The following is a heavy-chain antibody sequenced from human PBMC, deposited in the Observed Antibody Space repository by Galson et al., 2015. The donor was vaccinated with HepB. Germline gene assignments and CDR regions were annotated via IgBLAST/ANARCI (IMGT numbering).Heavy chain of an antibody. CDR1: GYTFTEYY. CDR2: INPNSGGT. D-gene: IGHD6-25*01. Sequence: SVKVSCKASGYTFTEYYIHWVRQAPGQGLEWMGWINPNSGGTYYAQKFQGRVTMTRDTSITTAYMDLSRVRSDDTAVYYCASRRRPAATAAVEYWGQGTLVTVSS. V-gene: IGHV1-2*02. CDR3: ASRRRPAATAAVEY. J-gene: IGHJ4*02.